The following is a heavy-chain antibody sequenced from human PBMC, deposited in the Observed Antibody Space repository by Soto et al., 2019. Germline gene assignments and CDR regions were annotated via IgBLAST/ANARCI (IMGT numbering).Heavy chain of an antibody. CDR2: ISSGRGGT. J-gene: IGHJ2*01. CDR1: GFTFSSFG. Sequence: QLQLLESGGGVVQPGRSLGLSCAASGFTFSSFGMHWVRQAPGKGLEWVAAISSGRGGTFYADSVKGRFTVSRDNSQNTLYLQINSLRPEDTALYYCARNGDTGINWHFDLWGRGTLVIVSS. D-gene: IGHD1-1*01. CDR3: ARNGDTGINWHFDL. V-gene: IGHV3-30*19.